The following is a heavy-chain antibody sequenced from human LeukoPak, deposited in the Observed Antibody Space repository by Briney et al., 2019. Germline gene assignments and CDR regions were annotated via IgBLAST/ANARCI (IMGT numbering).Heavy chain of an antibody. CDR3: AKDANPSGGELVSSYFDY. J-gene: IGHJ4*02. CDR1: GFTFDDYA. CDR2: ISWNSGSI. V-gene: IGHV3-9*03. Sequence: GGSLGLSCAASGFTFDDYAMHWVRQAPGKGLEWVSGISWNSGSIGYADSVKGRFTISRDNAKNSLYLQMNSLRAEDMALYYCAKDANPSGGELVSSYFDYWGQGTLVTVSS. D-gene: IGHD1-26*01.